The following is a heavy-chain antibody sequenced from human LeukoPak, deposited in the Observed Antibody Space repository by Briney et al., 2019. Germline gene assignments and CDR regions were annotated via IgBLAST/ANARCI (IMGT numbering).Heavy chain of an antibody. J-gene: IGHJ4*02. CDR2: IFPSGGEI. CDR3: ATYRQVLLPFES. Sequence: GGSLRLSCAASGFTFSTFAMIWVRQPPGKGLEWVSSIFPSGGEIHYADSVRGRFTISRDNSKSALSLQMNSLRAEDTAVYYCATYRQVLLPFESWGQGTLVTVSS. D-gene: IGHD5-18*01. V-gene: IGHV3-23*01. CDR1: GFTFSTFA.